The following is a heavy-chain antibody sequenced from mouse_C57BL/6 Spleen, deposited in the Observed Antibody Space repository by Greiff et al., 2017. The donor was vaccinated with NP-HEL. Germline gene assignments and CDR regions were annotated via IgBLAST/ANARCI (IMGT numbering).Heavy chain of an antibody. CDR3: ARLGVYYGRGDYYAMDY. V-gene: IGHV1-53*01. J-gene: IGHJ4*01. D-gene: IGHD1-1*01. CDR2: INPSNGGT. Sequence: QVQLQQPGTELVKPGASVKLSCKASGYTFTSYWMHWVKQRPGQGLEWIGNINPSNGGTNYNEKFKSKATLTVDKSSSTAYMQLSSLTSEDSAVYYCARLGVYYGRGDYYAMDYWGQGTSVTVSS. CDR1: GYTFTSYW.